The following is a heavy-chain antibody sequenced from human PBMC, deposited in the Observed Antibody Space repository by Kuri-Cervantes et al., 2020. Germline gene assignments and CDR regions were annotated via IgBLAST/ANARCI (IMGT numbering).Heavy chain of an antibody. J-gene: IGHJ4*02. Sequence: GESLKISCQGSGYSFTSYWIGWVRQMPGKGLEWMGIIYPGDSDTRCSPSFQGQVTISADKSISTAYLQWSSLKASDTAMYYCARRYDFWSGYYSGYFDYWGQGTLVTVSS. D-gene: IGHD3-3*01. CDR1: GYSFTSYW. CDR3: ARRYDFWSGYYSGYFDY. V-gene: IGHV5-51*01. CDR2: IYPGDSDT.